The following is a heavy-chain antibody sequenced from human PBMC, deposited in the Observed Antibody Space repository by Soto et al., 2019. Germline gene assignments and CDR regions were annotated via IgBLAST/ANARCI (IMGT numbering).Heavy chain of an antibody. CDR3: AHRPIVGAAI. D-gene: IGHD1-26*01. V-gene: IGHV4-4*02. CDR2: IFHSGST. Sequence: QVQLQESAPGLVKPSGTLSLTCAVFGGSISNSNWWTWARQPPGKGMDWIVEIFHSGSTIYNSSLMGRVTISVNKANNQFSLELSSVTAADTAVYYCAHRPIVGAAIWGQGTLVTVSS. CDR1: GGSISNSNW. J-gene: IGHJ4*02.